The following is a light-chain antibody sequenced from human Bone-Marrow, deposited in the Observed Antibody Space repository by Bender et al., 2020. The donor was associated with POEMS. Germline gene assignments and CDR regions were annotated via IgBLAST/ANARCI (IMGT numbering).Light chain of an antibody. V-gene: IGLV1-44*01. J-gene: IGLJ3*02. CDR2: NNS. Sequence: QSVLTQSPSASGTPGQRVTISCSGSSSKFGSYPVNWYQQLPGAAPKLVIFNNSQRPSGVPDRSSGSNSGTSASLAISGLLSDDEADFYCATWDDSLNGWVFGGGTKLTVL. CDR3: ATWDDSLNGWV. CDR1: SSKFGSYP.